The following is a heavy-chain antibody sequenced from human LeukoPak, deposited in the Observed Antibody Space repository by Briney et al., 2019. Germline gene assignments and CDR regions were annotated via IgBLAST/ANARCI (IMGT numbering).Heavy chain of an antibody. CDR1: GFTFSSYW. D-gene: IGHD2-21*02. Sequence: GGSLRLSCAASGFTFSSYWMHWVRQAPGKGLVWVSRINTDGSSTSYADSVKGRFTISRDNAKNSLYLQMNSLRAVDTAVYYCARDCGGDCYPYYYYGMDVWGQGTTVTVSS. CDR2: INTDGSST. J-gene: IGHJ6*02. V-gene: IGHV3-74*01. CDR3: ARDCGGDCYPYYYYGMDV.